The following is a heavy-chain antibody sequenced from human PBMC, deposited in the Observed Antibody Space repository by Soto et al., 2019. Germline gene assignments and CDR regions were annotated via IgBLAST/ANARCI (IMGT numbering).Heavy chain of an antibody. CDR3: AKFFGAGTTPRNWYFDL. CDR1: GFTFSSYA. CDR2: ISGSGGST. V-gene: IGHV3-23*01. Sequence: ESGGGLVQPGGSLRLSCAASGFTFSSYAMSWVRQAPGKGLEWVSAISGSGGSTYYADSVKGRFTISRDNSKNTLYLQMNSLRAEDTAVYYCAKFFGAGTTPRNWYFDLWGRGTLVTVSS. J-gene: IGHJ2*01. D-gene: IGHD1-7*01.